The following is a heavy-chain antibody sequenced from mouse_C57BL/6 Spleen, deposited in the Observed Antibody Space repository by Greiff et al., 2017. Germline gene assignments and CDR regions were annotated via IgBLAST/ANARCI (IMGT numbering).Heavy chain of an antibody. CDR2: ISSGGSYT. CDR1: GFTFSSYG. V-gene: IGHV5-6*02. Sequence: EVKLVESGGDLVKPGGSLKLSCAASGFTFSSYGMSWVRQTPDKRLEWVATISSGGSYTYYPDSVKGRFTISRDNAKNTLYLQMSSLKSEDTAMYYCARQEIYYDYDDYAMDYWGQGTSVTVSS. CDR3: ARQEIYYDYDDYAMDY. D-gene: IGHD2-4*01. J-gene: IGHJ4*01.